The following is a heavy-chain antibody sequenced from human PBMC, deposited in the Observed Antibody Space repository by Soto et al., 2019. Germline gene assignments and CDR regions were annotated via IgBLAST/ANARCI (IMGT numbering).Heavy chain of an antibody. Sequence: ASVKVSCKASGYSFTSYHMHWVRQAPGQGLEWMGIINPSGGSTKYAQKFLDRVTMTRDTSTSTVYMELSSLKSEDTAVYYCARNNDSSGYSFFDYWGQGTLVTVSS. CDR1: GYSFTSYH. CDR3: ARNNDSSGYSFFDY. CDR2: INPSGGST. V-gene: IGHV1-46*01. J-gene: IGHJ4*02. D-gene: IGHD3-22*01.